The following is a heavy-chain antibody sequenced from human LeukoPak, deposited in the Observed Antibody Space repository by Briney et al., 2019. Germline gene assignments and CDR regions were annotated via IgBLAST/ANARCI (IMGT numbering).Heavy chain of an antibody. Sequence: GASVKVSCKASGGTFSSYAISWVRQAPGQGLEWMGGIIPIFGTATYAQKFQGRVTITADESTSTAYMELSSLKAEDTAVYYCARVGGDTGRSFDYWGQGTLVTVSS. CDR1: GGTFSSYA. D-gene: IGHD5-18*01. CDR2: IIPIFGTA. V-gene: IGHV1-69*13. CDR3: ARVGGDTGRSFDY. J-gene: IGHJ4*02.